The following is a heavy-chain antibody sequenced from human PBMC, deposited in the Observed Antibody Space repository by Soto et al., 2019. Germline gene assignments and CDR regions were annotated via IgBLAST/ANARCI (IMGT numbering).Heavy chain of an antibody. Sequence: EVQLVESGGGLVKPGGSLRLSCAASGFTFSSYSMNWVRQAPGKGLEWVSSISSSSSYIYYADSVKGRFTISRDNAKKSLYLQMNTLRAEDTAVYYCASRGPILTGCNLSLSDVWGQGTTVTVSS. CDR1: GFTFSSYS. CDR2: ISSSSSYI. D-gene: IGHD3-9*01. J-gene: IGHJ6*02. V-gene: IGHV3-21*01. CDR3: ASRGPILTGCNLSLSDV.